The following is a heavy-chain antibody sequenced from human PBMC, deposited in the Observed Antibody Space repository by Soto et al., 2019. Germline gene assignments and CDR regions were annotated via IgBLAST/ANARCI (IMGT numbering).Heavy chain of an antibody. D-gene: IGHD3-16*02. CDR2: IYSSGST. J-gene: IGHJ3*02. CDR3: ADTRDYVWGSYRYNAFDI. CDR1: VASISSSSYY. V-gene: IGHV4-39*01. Sequence: SETLSLTFTVSVASISSSSYYLGWIRRPAGKGLEWIWSIYSSGSTYYNPSRKSRVTTSVDTATNQFSLKLSAVTAADTAVYYCADTRDYVWGSYRYNAFDIWGQGTMVT.